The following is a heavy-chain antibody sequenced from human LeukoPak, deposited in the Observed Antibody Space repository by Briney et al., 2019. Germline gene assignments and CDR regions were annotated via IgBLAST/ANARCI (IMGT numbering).Heavy chain of an antibody. Sequence: SETLSLTCVVYGGSFSGYYWSWIRQPPGKGLEWIGEINHSGSTNYNPSLKSRVTISVDTSKNQFSLKLSSVTAADTAVYYCASLLAMVVATIYCYYYYMDVWGKGTTVTVSS. D-gene: IGHD5-12*01. V-gene: IGHV4-34*01. J-gene: IGHJ6*03. CDR3: ASLLAMVVATIYCYYYYMDV. CDR1: GGSFSGYY. CDR2: INHSGST.